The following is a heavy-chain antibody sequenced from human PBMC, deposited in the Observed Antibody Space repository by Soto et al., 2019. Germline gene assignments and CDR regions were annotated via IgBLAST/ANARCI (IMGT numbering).Heavy chain of an antibody. J-gene: IGHJ4*02. CDR1: GGSISSSIYY. CDR2: IYYSGST. Sequence: SETLSLTCTVSGGSISSSIYYWGWIRQPPGKGLEWIGSIYYSGSTYYNPSLKSRVTISVDTSKNQFSLKLSSVTAADTAVYYCARHSFPGAGWVGDYFDYWGQGTLVTVSS. V-gene: IGHV4-39*01. CDR3: ARHSFPGAGWVGDYFDY. D-gene: IGHD2-8*02.